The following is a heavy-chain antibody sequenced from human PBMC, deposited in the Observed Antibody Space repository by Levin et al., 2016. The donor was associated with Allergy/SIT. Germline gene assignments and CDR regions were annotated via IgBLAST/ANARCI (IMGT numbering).Heavy chain of an antibody. CDR3: ARHDYGGNSANY. V-gene: IGHV3-21*04. Sequence: GGSLRLSCAASGFSFSDFGMTWVRQPPGKGLEWVSTISSGGSNTYYTDSVKGRFTISRDNPKNSLFLQMNNLRVEDTAVYFCARHDYGGNSANYWGQGTLVSVSS. CDR2: ISSGGSNT. CDR1: GFSFSDFG. J-gene: IGHJ4*02. D-gene: IGHD4-23*01.